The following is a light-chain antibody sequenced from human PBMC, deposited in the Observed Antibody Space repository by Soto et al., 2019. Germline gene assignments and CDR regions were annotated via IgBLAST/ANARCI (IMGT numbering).Light chain of an antibody. CDR1: QSLRQGNGYNY. J-gene: IGKJ3*01. V-gene: IGKV2-28*01. CDR2: LGS. CDR3: MQALQTPFT. Sequence: DIVMTQSPLSLPVTPGEPASISCRSSQSLRQGNGYNYLDWYLQKPGQSPQLLIYLGSNRASGVPDRFSGSGSGTDFTLKISRVEAEDVGVYYCMQALQTPFTFGPGTKVHIK.